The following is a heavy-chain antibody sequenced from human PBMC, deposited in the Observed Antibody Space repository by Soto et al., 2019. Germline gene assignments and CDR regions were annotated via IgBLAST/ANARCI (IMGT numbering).Heavy chain of an antibody. CDR3: AHRRGSSSPIDY. D-gene: IGHD6-6*01. CDR1: GFSLSTSGVG. V-gene: IGHV2-5*02. CDR2: IYWDDDK. J-gene: IGHJ4*02. Sequence: QITLKESGPTLVKPTQTLTLTCTFSGFSLSTSGVGVGWIRQPPGKALEWLALIYWDDDKRYSPSLKSRLTIXKXXSKHQVVLTMTNMDPVDTATYYCAHRRGSSSPIDYWGQGTLVTVSS.